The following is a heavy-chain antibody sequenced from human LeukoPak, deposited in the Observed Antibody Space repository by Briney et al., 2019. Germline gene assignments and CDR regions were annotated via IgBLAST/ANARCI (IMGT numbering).Heavy chain of an antibody. J-gene: IGHJ5*02. Sequence: GGSLRLSCAASGFTFSIYWMSWVRQAPGKGLEWVAVISYDGSNIFYADSVKGRFTISRDNSKNTLYLQMNSLRAEDTAVYFCARESVAARSNWFDPWGQGTLVTVSS. CDR2: ISYDGSNI. V-gene: IGHV3-30-3*01. CDR3: ARESVAARSNWFDP. CDR1: GFTFSIYW. D-gene: IGHD2-15*01.